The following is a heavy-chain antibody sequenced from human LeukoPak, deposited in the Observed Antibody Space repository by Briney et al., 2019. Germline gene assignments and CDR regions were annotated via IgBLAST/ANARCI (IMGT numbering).Heavy chain of an antibody. J-gene: IGHJ6*03. CDR1: GFTFDDYA. V-gene: IGHV3-9*01. CDR2: ISWNSGSI. Sequence: PGRSLRLSCAASGFTFDDYAMHWVRQAPGKGLEWVSGISWNSGSIGYADSVKGRITISRDNAKNSLYLQMNSLRAEDTAVYYCARALSYYYYMDVWGKGTTVTVSS. CDR3: ARALSYYYYMDV.